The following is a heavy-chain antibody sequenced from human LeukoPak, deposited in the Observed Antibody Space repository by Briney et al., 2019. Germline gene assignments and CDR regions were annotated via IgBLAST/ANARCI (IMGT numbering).Heavy chain of an antibody. V-gene: IGHV4-39*02. CDR1: GGSISSSIYY. CDR2: IYYSGRT. CDR3: ARPDSGKSSLDY. Sequence: SEPLSLTCTVSGGSISSSIYYWGWIRQPPGKGLEWIGSIYYSGRTYYNPSLKIRVTISIYTSKNHFSLKLSSVTAADTAVYYCARPDSGKSSLDYWGQGTLVTVSS. J-gene: IGHJ4*02. D-gene: IGHD3-10*01.